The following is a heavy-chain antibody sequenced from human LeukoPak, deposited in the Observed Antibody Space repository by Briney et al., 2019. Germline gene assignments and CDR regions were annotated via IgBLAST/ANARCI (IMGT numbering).Heavy chain of an antibody. Sequence: GGSLRLSCAASGFKFSDYYMTWIRQAPGKGLEWVSYISNSSDSIYYADSVEGRFTISRDNSKNTLYLQMNSLRAEDTAVYYCAKDYSGDYYDTSGPPSGVDYWGQGTLVTVSS. CDR3: AKDYSGDYYDTSGPPSGVDY. J-gene: IGHJ4*02. D-gene: IGHD3-22*01. V-gene: IGHV3-11*04. CDR1: GFKFSDYY. CDR2: ISNSSDSI.